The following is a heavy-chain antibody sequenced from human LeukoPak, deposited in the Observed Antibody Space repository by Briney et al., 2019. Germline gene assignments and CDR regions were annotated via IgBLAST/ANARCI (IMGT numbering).Heavy chain of an antibody. Sequence: SVKVSCKASGGTFSSYAISWVRQAPGQGLEWMGGIIPNFGTANYAQKFQGRVTITADESTSTAYMELSSLRSEDTAVYYCARLSGNVVVPAAIRDYWGQGTLVTVSS. CDR3: ARLSGNVVVPAAIRDY. V-gene: IGHV1-69*13. J-gene: IGHJ4*02. CDR1: GGTFSSYA. D-gene: IGHD2-2*01. CDR2: IIPNFGTA.